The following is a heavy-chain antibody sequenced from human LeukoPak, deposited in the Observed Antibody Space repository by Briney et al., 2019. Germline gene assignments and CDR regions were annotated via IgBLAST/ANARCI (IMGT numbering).Heavy chain of an antibody. CDR1: GYTFTSYD. CDR3: ARAPSGSINWFDP. J-gene: IGHJ5*02. CDR2: MNPNSGNT. Sequence: ASVKVSRKASGYTFTSYDINWVRQATGQGPAWMGWMNPNSGNTGYAQKFQGRVTMTRNTAISTAYMELSSLRSEDTAVYYCARAPSGSINWFDPWGQGTLVTVSS. D-gene: IGHD6-25*01. V-gene: IGHV1-8*01.